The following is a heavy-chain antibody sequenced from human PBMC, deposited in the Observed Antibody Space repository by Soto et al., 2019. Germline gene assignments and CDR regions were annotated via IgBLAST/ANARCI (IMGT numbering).Heavy chain of an antibody. V-gene: IGHV3-53*01. D-gene: IGHD2-21*01. CDR1: GFTVISNY. Sequence: GGSLRLSCAASGFTVISNYMSWVRQAPGKGLEWVSVIYSGGSTYYADSVKGRFTISRDNSKNTLYLQMNSLRAEDTAVYYCATSPYDAPDVWGQGTTVTVSS. CDR2: IYSGGST. J-gene: IGHJ6*02. CDR3: ATSPYDAPDV.